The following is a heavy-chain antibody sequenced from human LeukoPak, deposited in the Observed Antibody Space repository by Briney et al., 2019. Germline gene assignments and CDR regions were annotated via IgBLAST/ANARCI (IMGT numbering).Heavy chain of an antibody. V-gene: IGHV3-66*02. CDR3: AGRRVLDASFDY. Sequence: GSLRLSCAASGFTVSNNYMSWVRQAPGKGLEWVSVIYRGDNTYYVESVKGRFTISRDNSKNTLFLQMNRLRAEDTAVYYCAGRRVLDASFDYWGQGTLVTVSS. CDR1: GFTVSNNY. J-gene: IGHJ4*02. CDR2: IYRGDNT. D-gene: IGHD3-16*01.